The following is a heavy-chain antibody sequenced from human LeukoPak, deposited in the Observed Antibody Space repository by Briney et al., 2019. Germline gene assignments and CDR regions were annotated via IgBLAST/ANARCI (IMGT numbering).Heavy chain of an antibody. CDR2: IYPNSGAT. CDR3: ARDGVSTTPDFDY. V-gene: IGHV1-2*02. J-gene: IGHJ4*02. Sequence: ASVRVSCKTSGYTFTAYYMYWLRQAPGQGLECMGWIYPNSGATGYAQNFQGRVTMTRDTSVSTIYMELSRLRSDDTAVYYCARDGVSTTPDFDYWGQGTLVTVSS. D-gene: IGHD2-8*01. CDR1: GYTFTAYY.